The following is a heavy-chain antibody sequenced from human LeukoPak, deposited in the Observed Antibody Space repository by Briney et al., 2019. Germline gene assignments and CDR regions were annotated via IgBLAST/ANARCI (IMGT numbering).Heavy chain of an antibody. Sequence: ASVKVSCKASGYTFTGYYMHWVRQAPGQGLEWMGWINPNSGGTNYAQKFQDWVTMTRDTSISTAYMELSRLRSDDTAVYYCARVGSGSYYGFDYWGQGTLVTVSS. CDR3: ARVGSGSYYGFDY. V-gene: IGHV1-2*04. J-gene: IGHJ4*02. CDR1: GYTFTGYY. CDR2: INPNSGGT. D-gene: IGHD1-26*01.